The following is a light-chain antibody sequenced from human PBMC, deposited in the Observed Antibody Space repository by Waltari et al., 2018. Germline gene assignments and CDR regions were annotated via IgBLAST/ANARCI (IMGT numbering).Light chain of an antibody. J-gene: IGLJ2*01. CDR2: GKN. CDR1: SLRSYY. V-gene: IGLV3-19*01. Sequence: SSELTQDPAVSVALGQTVRITCQGDSLRSYYASWYQQKPGQAPVLVIYGKNNRPSGIADRFSGSSSGNTASLTITGAQAEDEADYYCNSRDSSGNQVFGGGTKLTVL. CDR3: NSRDSSGNQV.